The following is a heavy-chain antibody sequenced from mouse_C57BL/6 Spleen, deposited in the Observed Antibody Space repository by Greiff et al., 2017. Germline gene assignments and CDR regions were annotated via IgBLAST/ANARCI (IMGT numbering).Heavy chain of an antibody. V-gene: IGHV5-4*01. CDR2: ISDGGSYT. CDR3: AREGLAFDY. D-gene: IGHD3-3*01. J-gene: IGHJ2*01. CDR1: GFTFSSYA. Sequence: EVKVEESGGGLVKPGGSLKLSCAASGFTFSSYAMSWVRQTPEKRLEWVATISDGGSYTYYPDNVKGRVTISRDNAKNNLYLQMSHLKSDDTAMYYCAREGLAFDYWGQGTTLTVSS.